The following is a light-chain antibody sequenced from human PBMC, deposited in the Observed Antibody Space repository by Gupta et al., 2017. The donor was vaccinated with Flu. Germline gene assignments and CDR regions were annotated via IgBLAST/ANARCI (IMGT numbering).Light chain of an antibody. CDR1: QSISSY. CDR2: AAS. CDR3: QQRYSNHVMYT. V-gene: IGKV1-39*01. Sequence: DIQMTQSPSSLSASVGDRVTITCRASQSISSYLNWYQQKPGKAPKLLIYAASSLQRGVPSRFSGSGDGTDFNLTISSRQPEDFATYYCQQRYSNHVMYTFGQGTKMEIK. J-gene: IGKJ2*01.